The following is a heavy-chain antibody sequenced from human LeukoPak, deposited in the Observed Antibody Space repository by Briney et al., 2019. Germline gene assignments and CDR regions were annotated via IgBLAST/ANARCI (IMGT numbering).Heavy chain of an antibody. V-gene: IGHV3-69-1*01. CDR3: ARQLGYCAAGTCYFDS. D-gene: IGHD2-8*02. CDR2: LSSGRSP. CDR1: GFAISTYA. J-gene: IGHJ4*01. Sequence: PGGSLRLSCAASGFAISTYAMAWARQAPGKGLEWISSLSSGRSPSYSDSLEGRLTMSSDNARNTLYLQMDNLRGEDTAMYYCARQLGYCAAGTCYFDSWGHGTRVTVSS.